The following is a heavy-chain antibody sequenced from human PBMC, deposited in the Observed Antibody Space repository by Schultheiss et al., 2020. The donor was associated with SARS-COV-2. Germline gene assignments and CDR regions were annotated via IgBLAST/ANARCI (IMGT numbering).Heavy chain of an antibody. CDR1: GYSFTSYW. CDR2: IYPGDSDT. V-gene: IGHV5-51*01. J-gene: IGHJ3*02. Sequence: GGSLRLSCKGSGYSFTSYWSGWVRQMSGKGLEWMGIIYPGDSDTRYSPSFQGQVTISADKSSSNGYLEWISLKPSDTAMYYCARLGGSGLGGRPKDAFDIWGLGTVVTV. CDR3: ARLGGSGLGGRPKDAFDI. D-gene: IGHD3-10*01.